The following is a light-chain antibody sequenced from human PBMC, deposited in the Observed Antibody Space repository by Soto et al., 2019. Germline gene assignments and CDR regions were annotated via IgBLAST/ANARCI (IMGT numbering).Light chain of an antibody. CDR1: SSNIGSNT. V-gene: IGLV1-44*01. CDR2: SHN. Sequence: QSVLTQPPSASGTPGQRVTISCSGSSSNIGSNTVNWYQQLPGTAPKLLIYSHNQRPSGVPDRFSGSKSGTSASLAISGLQSEDEADYYCAAWDDSLMGAVFGGGTQLTVL. CDR3: AAWDDSLMGAV. J-gene: IGLJ7*01.